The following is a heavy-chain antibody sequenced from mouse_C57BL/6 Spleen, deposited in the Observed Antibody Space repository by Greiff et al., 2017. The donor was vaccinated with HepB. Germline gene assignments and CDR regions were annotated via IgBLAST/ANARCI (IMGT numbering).Heavy chain of an antibody. CDR1: GYAFTNYL. J-gene: IGHJ1*03. D-gene: IGHD1-1*01. CDR2: INPGGGGT. V-gene: IGHV1-54*01. Sequence: QVQLQQSGAELVRPGTSVKVSCKASGYAFTNYLIEWVKQRPGQGLEWIGVINPGGGGTNYNEKFKGKATLTADKSSSTAYMQLSSLTSEDSAVYFCARRGSKLSYWYFDVWGTGTTVTVSS. CDR3: ARRGSKLSYWYFDV.